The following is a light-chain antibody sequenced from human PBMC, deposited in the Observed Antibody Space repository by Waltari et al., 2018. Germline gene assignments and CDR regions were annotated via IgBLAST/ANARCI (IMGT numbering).Light chain of an antibody. V-gene: IGLV2-14*03. CDR1: SLDVGGYNY. CDR3: SSYISSSTLEL. CDR2: DVS. Sequence: QSALTQPASVSGSPGQSITISCTVTSLDVGGYNYVSWYQQHPGKAPKLMIYDVSNRPSGVSNRFSGSKSGNTASLTISGLQAEDEADYYCSSYISSSTLELFGGGTSLTVL. J-gene: IGLJ2*01.